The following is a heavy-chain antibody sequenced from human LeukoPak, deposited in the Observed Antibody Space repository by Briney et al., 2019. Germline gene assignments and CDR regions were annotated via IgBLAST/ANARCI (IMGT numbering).Heavy chain of an antibody. CDR3: ARGPYSYDSSGAFDI. CDR1: GFTFSRHG. J-gene: IGHJ3*02. Sequence: GGSLRLSCVASGFTFSRHGLNWVRQAPGKGLEWVSYISSSGSTIYYADSVKGRFTISRDNAKNSLYLQMNSLRAEDTAVYYCARGPYSYDSSGAFDIWGQGTMVTVSS. CDR2: ISSSGSTI. V-gene: IGHV3-48*04. D-gene: IGHD3-22*01.